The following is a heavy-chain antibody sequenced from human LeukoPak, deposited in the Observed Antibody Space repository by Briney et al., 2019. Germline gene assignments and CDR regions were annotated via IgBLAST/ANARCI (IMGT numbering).Heavy chain of an antibody. CDR3: ARDPSNSGYDYLYYFDY. J-gene: IGHJ4*02. CDR2: ISPSGGNT. V-gene: IGHV1-46*01. Sequence: GASVKVSCKASGYTFTSYYMHWVRQAPGQGLEWMGIISPSGGNTSYAQKFQGRVTMTRDMSISTAYMELSRLRSDDTAVYYCARDPSNSGYDYLYYFDYWGQGTLVTVSS. D-gene: IGHD5-12*01. CDR1: GYTFTSYY.